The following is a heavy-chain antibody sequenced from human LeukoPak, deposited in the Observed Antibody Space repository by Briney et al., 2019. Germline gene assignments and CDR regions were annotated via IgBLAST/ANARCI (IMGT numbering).Heavy chain of an antibody. D-gene: IGHD6-19*01. CDR1: GYSKNFYG. J-gene: IGHJ6*03. CDR2: ISAQHGQT. V-gene: IGHV1-18*01. CDR3: ARTHSSGWYSVGYYYMDV. Sequence: ASVKVSCKTSGYSKNFYGITWVRQVAGQGLEWMGWISAQHGQTEYAPNSQDRVTMTTDTYTNTAYMELRSLRSDDTAVYYCARTHSSGWYSVGYYYMDVWGKGTTVTVSS.